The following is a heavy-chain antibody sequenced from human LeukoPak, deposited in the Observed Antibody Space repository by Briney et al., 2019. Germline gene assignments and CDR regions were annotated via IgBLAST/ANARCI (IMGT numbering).Heavy chain of an antibody. J-gene: IGHJ6*02. V-gene: IGHV3-33*01. CDR2: IWYDGSNK. CDR1: GFTFSSYG. D-gene: IGHD5-18*01. CDR3: ARDLEGYSYGSLYYYYYGMDV. Sequence: PGGSLRLSCAASGFTFSSYGMHWVRQAPGKGLEWVAVIWYDGSNKYYADSVKGRFTISRDNSKNTLYLQMNSLRAEDTAVYYCARDLEGYSYGSLYYYYYGMDVWGQGTTVTVSS.